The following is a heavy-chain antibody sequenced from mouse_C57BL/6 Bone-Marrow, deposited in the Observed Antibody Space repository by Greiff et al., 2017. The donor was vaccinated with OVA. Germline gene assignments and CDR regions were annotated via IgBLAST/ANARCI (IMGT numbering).Heavy chain of an antibody. V-gene: IGHV7-3*01. Sequence: EVKLMESGGGLVQPGGSLSLSCAASGFTFTDYYMSWVRQPPGKALEWLGFIRNKANGYTTEYSASVKGRFTISRDNSQSILYLQMNALRAADSATYYCARYNLRFIFDYWGQGTTLTVSS. CDR3: ARYNLRFIFDY. CDR1: GFTFTDYY. J-gene: IGHJ2*01. D-gene: IGHD1-1*01. CDR2: IRNKANGYTT.